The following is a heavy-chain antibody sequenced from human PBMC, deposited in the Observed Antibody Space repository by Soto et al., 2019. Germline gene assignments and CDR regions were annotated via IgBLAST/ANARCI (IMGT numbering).Heavy chain of an antibody. CDR3: AKEGPTVEHVGGMDV. CDR1: GFTFSSYG. J-gene: IGHJ6*02. V-gene: IGHV3-30*18. D-gene: IGHD4-17*01. Sequence: PGGSLRLSCAASGFTFSSYGMHWVRQAPGKGLEWVAVISYDGSNKYYADSVKGRFTISRDNSKNTLYLQMNSLRAEDTAVYYCAKEGPTVEHVGGMDVWGQGTTVTVSS. CDR2: ISYDGSNK.